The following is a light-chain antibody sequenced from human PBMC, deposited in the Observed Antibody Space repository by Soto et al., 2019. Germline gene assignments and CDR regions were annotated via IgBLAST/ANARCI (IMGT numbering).Light chain of an antibody. Sequence: ELVLTQSPGTLSLSPGERATLSCRASQSVSAGYLTWYQQKSGQAPSVLIYGASTRATGVPDRFSGRGSGTDFTLTISKLEHEDSEVYYCQQFSSSPPRTFGQGTKVEI. CDR1: QSVSAGY. V-gene: IGKV3-20*01. CDR3: QQFSSSPPRT. J-gene: IGKJ1*01. CDR2: GAS.